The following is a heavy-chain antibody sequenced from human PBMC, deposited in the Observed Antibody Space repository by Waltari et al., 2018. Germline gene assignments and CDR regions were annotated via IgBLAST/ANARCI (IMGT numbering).Heavy chain of an antibody. CDR2: ISSSGSTI. J-gene: IGHJ4*02. CDR1: GFTFSSYE. CDR3: AREGADYDFWSGPDY. V-gene: IGHV3-48*03. D-gene: IGHD3-3*01. Sequence: EVQLVESGGGLVQPGGSLRLSCAASGFTFSSYEMTWVRQAPGKGLELFSSISSSGSTIYYADSVKGRFTISRDNAKNSLYLQMNSLRAEDTAVYYCAREGADYDFWSGPDYWGQGTLVTVSS.